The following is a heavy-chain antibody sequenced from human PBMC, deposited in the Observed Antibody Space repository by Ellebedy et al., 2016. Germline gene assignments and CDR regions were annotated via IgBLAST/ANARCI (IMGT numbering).Heavy chain of an antibody. V-gene: IGHV1-8*01. CDR2: MNPNSGNT. J-gene: IGHJ6*02. CDR1: GGTFSSYA. Sequence: ASVKVSCKASGGTFSSYAISWVRQATGQGLEWMGWMNPNSGNTGYAQKFQGRVTMTRNTSISTAYMELSSLRSEDTAVYYCARGFDGSGSYYYYGMDVWGQGTTVTVSS. D-gene: IGHD3-10*01. CDR3: ARGFDGSGSYYYYGMDV.